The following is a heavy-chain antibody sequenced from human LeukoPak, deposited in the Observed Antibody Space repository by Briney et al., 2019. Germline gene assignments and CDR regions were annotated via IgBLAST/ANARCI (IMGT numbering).Heavy chain of an antibody. Sequence: GGSLRLSCAASGFTFSSYAMSWVRQAPGKGLEWVSAISGSGGSTYYAGSVKGRFTISRDDSKNTLYLQMNSLRAEDTAVYYCAKAYTSSWHYFHYWGQGTLVTVSS. V-gene: IGHV3-23*01. CDR2: ISGSGGST. CDR3: AKAYTSSWHYFHY. J-gene: IGHJ4*02. CDR1: GFTFSSYA. D-gene: IGHD6-13*01.